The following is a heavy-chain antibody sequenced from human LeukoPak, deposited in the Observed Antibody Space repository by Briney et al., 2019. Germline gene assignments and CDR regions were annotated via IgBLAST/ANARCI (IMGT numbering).Heavy chain of an antibody. Sequence: SETLSLTCAVYGGSFSGYYWSWIRQPPGKGLEWIGEINHSGSTNYNPSLKSRVTISVDTSKNQFSLKLSSVTAADTAVYYCASSHFARMKPGIYYYYYMDVWGKGTTVTVSS. V-gene: IGHV4-34*01. CDR2: INHSGST. CDR3: ASSHFARMKPGIYYYYYMDV. CDR1: GGSFSGYY. D-gene: IGHD7-27*01. J-gene: IGHJ6*03.